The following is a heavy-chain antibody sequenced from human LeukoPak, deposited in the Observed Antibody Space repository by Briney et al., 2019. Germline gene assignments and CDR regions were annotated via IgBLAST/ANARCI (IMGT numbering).Heavy chain of an antibody. J-gene: IGHJ4*02. D-gene: IGHD6-19*01. Sequence: GASVKVSCKASGGTFSSYAISWVRQAPGQGLEWMGGIIPILGTANYAQKFQGRVTITADESTSTAYMGLSSLRSEDTAVYYCARGGLAVAGTQYFDYWGQGTLVTVSS. CDR2: IIPILGTA. CDR1: GGTFSSYA. CDR3: ARGGLAVAGTQYFDY. V-gene: IGHV1-69*01.